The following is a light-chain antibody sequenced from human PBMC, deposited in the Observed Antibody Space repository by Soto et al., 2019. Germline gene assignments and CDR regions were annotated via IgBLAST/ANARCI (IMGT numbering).Light chain of an antibody. Sequence: QSVLTKPRSVSGTPGHRVTISFTGGSANLGAGFDVHWYQQLPGTAPKLLIYGNSNRPSGVPDRFSGSRSGTSASPAITRLHAEDEPDYYSQSYDSSLTGSKLFGSRTKVTDL. J-gene: IGLJ1*01. CDR3: QSYDSSLTGSKL. CDR1: SANLGAGFD. CDR2: GNS. V-gene: IGLV1-40*01.